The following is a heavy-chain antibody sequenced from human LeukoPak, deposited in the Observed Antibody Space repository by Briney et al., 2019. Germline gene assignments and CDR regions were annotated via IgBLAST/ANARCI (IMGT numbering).Heavy chain of an antibody. CDR3: ARDIVGATPGY. CDR2: ISSSSSYI. J-gene: IGHJ4*02. Sequence: GRSLGLSCAASGFTFSSYSMNWVRQAPGKGLEWVSSISSSSSYIYYADSVKGRFTISRDNAKNSLYLQMNSLRAEDTAVYYCARDIVGATPGYWGQGTLVTVSS. CDR1: GFTFSSYS. V-gene: IGHV3-21*01. D-gene: IGHD1-26*01.